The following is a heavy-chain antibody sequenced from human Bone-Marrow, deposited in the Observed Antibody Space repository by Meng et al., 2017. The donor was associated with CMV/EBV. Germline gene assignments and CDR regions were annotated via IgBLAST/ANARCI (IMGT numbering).Heavy chain of an antibody. J-gene: IGHJ6*02. CDR1: GYTFTSYD. CDR2: MNPNSGNT. Sequence: ASVKVSCKASGYTFTSYDIMWVRQATGQGLEWMGWMNPNSGNTGYAQKFQGRVTMTSNTSISTAYMELSSLRSEDTAVYYCARSPRITIFGVVMHNYGMDVWGQGTKVTVSS. CDR3: ARSPRITIFGVVMHNYGMDV. V-gene: IGHV1-8*01. D-gene: IGHD3-3*01.